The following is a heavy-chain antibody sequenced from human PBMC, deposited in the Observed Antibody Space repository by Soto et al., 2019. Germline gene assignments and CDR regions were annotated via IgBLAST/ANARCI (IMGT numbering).Heavy chain of an antibody. V-gene: IGHV4-61*01. CDR1: GGSVSSGSYY. CDR3: AREGSCSGGSCYDWFDP. J-gene: IGHJ5*02. CDR2: IYYSGST. D-gene: IGHD2-15*01. Sequence: QVQLQESGPGLVKPSETLSLTCTVSGGSVSSGSYYWSWIRQPPGKGLEWIGYIYYSGSTNYNPSLKSRVTITVDTSKNLFSLKLSSVTAADTAVYYCAREGSCSGGSCYDWFDPWGQGTLVTVSS.